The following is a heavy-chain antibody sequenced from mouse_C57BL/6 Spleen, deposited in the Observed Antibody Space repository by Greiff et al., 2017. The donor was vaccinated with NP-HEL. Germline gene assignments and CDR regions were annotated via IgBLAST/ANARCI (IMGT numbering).Heavy chain of an antibody. V-gene: IGHV1-69*01. CDR2: IDPSDSYT. D-gene: IGHD3-2*02. Sequence: VQLQQPGAELVMPGASVKLSCKASGYTFTSYWMHWVKQRPGQGLEWIGEIDPSDSYTNYNQKFKGKSTLTVDKSSSAAYMQRSSLTSEDSAVYDWARGGSGYDYWGKGTTLTVSS. CDR1: GYTFTSYW. CDR3: ARGGSGYDY. J-gene: IGHJ2*01.